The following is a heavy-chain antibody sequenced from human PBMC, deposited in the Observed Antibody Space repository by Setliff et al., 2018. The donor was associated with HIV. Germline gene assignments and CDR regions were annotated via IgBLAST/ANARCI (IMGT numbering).Heavy chain of an antibody. CDR2: ISGSGGLT. V-gene: IGHV3-23*01. CDR3: AKDFTVTTQHYFYYMDV. CDR1: GFTFSNYA. Sequence: GGSLRLSCAASGFTFSNYAMNWVRQAPGKGLEWVSTISGSGGLTFYADSVKGRFTISRDNSKNTLYLQMNSLRAEDTVVYYCAKDFTVTTQHYFYYMDVWGKGTTVTVSS. J-gene: IGHJ6*03. D-gene: IGHD4-17*01.